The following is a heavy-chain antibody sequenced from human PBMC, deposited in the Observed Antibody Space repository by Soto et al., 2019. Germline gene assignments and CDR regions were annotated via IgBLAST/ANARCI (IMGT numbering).Heavy chain of an antibody. CDR3: AKDLTAVASGGYGMVV. CDR1: GFTFSSYG. Sequence: QVQLVESGGGVVQPGRSLRLSCAASGFTFSSYGMHWVRQAPGKGLEWVAVISYDGSNKYYADSVKGRFTISRDNSKNTLYLQMISLRAEDSAVYYCAKDLTAVASGGYGMVVWGQGTTVTVSS. V-gene: IGHV3-30*18. D-gene: IGHD6-19*01. CDR2: ISYDGSNK. J-gene: IGHJ6*02.